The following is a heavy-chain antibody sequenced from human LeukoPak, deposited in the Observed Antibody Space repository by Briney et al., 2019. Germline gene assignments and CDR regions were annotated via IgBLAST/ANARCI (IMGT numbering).Heavy chain of an antibody. Sequence: GPCLTPAWALAAPSFGSYNIDSGSPHPRNWLGWVLFISMSSTYIYFPHSVKGRFTISRENAKNSLYLQMNSLRAEDTAVYYCATERGDDFGSGSGPVDDGGQGSLVTVSS. CDR1: APSFGSYN. CDR2: ISMSSTYI. CDR3: ATERGDDFGSGSGPVDD. J-gene: IGHJ4*02. V-gene: IGHV3-21*01. D-gene: IGHD3-3*01.